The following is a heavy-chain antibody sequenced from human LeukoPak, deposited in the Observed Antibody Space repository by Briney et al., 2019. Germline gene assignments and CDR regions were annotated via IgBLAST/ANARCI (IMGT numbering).Heavy chain of an antibody. CDR3: AKDPQTSHLRFLEWNWFDP. CDR1: GFTFSSYG. V-gene: IGHV3-30*02. D-gene: IGHD3-3*01. J-gene: IGHJ5*02. CDR2: IWYDGSNK. Sequence: GGSLRLSCAASGFTFSSYGMHWVRQAPGKGLEWVAVIWYDGSNKYYADSVKGRFTISRDNSKNTLYLQMNSLRAEDTAVYYCAKDPQTSHLRFLEWNWFDPWGQGTLVTVSS.